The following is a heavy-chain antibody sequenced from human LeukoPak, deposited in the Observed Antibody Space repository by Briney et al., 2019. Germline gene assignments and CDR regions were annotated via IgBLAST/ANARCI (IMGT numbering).Heavy chain of an antibody. CDR1: GFTFSSYS. V-gene: IGHV3-21*01. D-gene: IGHD3-22*01. J-gene: IGHJ4*02. Sequence: GGSLRLSCAASGFTFSSYSMNWVRQAPGKGLEWVSSISSSSSYIYYADSVKGRFTISRDNAKNSLYLHMNSLRAEDTAVYYCARVHNRSSGYGDYWGQGTLVTVSS. CDR3: ARVHNRSSGYGDY. CDR2: ISSSSSYI.